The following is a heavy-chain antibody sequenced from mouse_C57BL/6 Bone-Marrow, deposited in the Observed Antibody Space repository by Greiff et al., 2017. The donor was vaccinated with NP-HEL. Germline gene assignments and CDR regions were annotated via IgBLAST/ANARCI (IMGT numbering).Heavy chain of an antibody. CDR3: TTPYGSLFDY. Sequence: EVQLQQSGAELVRPGASVKLSCTASGFNIKDDYMHWVKQRPEQGLEWIGWIDPENGDTEYASKFQGKATITADTSSTTAYLQLSSLTSEDTAVYYCTTPYGSLFDYWGQGTTLTVSS. CDR1: GFNIKDDY. J-gene: IGHJ2*01. V-gene: IGHV14-4*01. D-gene: IGHD1-1*01. CDR2: IDPENGDT.